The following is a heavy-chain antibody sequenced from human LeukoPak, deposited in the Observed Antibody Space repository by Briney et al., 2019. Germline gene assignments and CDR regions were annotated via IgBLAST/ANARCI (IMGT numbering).Heavy chain of an antibody. J-gene: IGHJ5*02. Sequence: GRSLRLSCAASGFTFSSYAMHWVRQAPGKGLEWVAVISYDGSNKYYADSVKGRFTIPRDNSKNTLYLQMNSRRAEDTAVYYCARAILGVQANNWFVPWRQGALVTVSS. CDR2: ISYDGSNK. CDR3: ARAILGVQANNWFVP. V-gene: IGHV3-30*01. D-gene: IGHD3-3*01. CDR1: GFTFSSYA.